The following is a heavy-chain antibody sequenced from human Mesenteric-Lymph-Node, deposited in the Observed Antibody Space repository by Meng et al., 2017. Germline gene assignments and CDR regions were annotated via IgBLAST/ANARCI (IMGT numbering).Heavy chain of an antibody. CDR3: ARVGQWLAFDY. D-gene: IGHD6-19*01. J-gene: IGHJ4*02. Sequence: EFGGGLVKPGWCLRLSIAGVGFTFSGYGIKWVRQAPGKGLEWVSSISSSSSYIYYAVSVKGRFTISRDNAKNSLYLQMNSLRAEDTAVYYCARVGQWLAFDYWGQGTLVTVSS. CDR1: GFTFSGYG. CDR2: ISSSSSYI. V-gene: IGHV3-21*01.